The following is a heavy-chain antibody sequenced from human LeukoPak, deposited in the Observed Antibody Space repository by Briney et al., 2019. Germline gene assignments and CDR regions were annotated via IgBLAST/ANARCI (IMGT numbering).Heavy chain of an antibody. CDR3: AKTHSPYCGGDCPFDY. D-gene: IGHD2-21*02. V-gene: IGHV1-69*04. J-gene: IGHJ4*02. Sequence: GASVKVSCKASGGTFSSYAISWVRQAPGQGLEWMGRIILILGIANYAQKFQGRVTITADKSTSTAYMELSSLRSEDTAVYYCAKTHSPYCGGDCPFDYWGQGTLVTVSS. CDR2: IILILGIA. CDR1: GGTFSSYA.